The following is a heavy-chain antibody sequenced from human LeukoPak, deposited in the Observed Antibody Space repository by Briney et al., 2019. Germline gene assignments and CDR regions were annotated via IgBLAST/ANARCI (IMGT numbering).Heavy chain of an antibody. CDR2: INPNSGGT. J-gene: IGHJ5*02. CDR3: ARDHNYYDSSGYYHNWFDP. CDR1: GYTFTSYY. V-gene: IGHV1-2*06. D-gene: IGHD3-22*01. Sequence: ASVKVSCKASGYTFTSYYMHWVRQAPGQGLEWMGRINPNSGGTNYAQKFQGRVTMTRDTSISTAYMELSRLRSDDTAVYYCARDHNYYDSSGYYHNWFDPWGQGTLVTVSS.